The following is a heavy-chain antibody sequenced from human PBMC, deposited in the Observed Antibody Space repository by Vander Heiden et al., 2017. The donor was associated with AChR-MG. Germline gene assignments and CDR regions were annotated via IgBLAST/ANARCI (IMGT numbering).Heavy chain of an antibody. CDR2: IIPILGIA. Sequence: QVQLVQSGAEVKKPGSSVKVSCKASGGTFSSYAISWVRQAPGQGLEWMGRIIPILGIANYAQKFQGRVTITADKSTSTAYMELSSLRSEDTAVYYCAGENGGNSQLDYWGQGTLVTVSS. CDR3: AGENGGNSQLDY. CDR1: GGTFSSYA. V-gene: IGHV1-69*04. J-gene: IGHJ4*02. D-gene: IGHD2-21*02.